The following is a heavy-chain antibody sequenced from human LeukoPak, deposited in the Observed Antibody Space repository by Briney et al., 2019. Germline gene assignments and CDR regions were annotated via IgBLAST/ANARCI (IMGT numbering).Heavy chain of an antibody. CDR2: ISAYNGNT. V-gene: IGHV1-18*01. Sequence: ASVKVSCKASGGTFSSYAISWVRQAPGQGLEWMGWISAYNGNTNYAQKLQGRVTMTTDTSTTTAYMELRSLRSDDTAVYYCARAYSYYYDSSGFNWFDPWGQGTLVTVSS. D-gene: IGHD3-22*01. CDR1: GGTFSSYA. J-gene: IGHJ5*02. CDR3: ARAYSYYYDSSGFNWFDP.